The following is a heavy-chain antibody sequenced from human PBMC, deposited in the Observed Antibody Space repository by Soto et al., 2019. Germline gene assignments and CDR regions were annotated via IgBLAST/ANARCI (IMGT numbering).Heavy chain of an antibody. CDR2: IYPGDSDT. CDR3: ARPTAYCGGDCFPEYAFDI. Sequence: GESLKISCKGSGYSFTSYWIGWVRQMPGKGLDWMGIIYPGDSDTRYSPSFQGQVTISADKSISTAYLQWSSLKASDTAMYYCARPTAYCGGDCFPEYAFDIWGQGTMVTVSS. V-gene: IGHV5-51*01. J-gene: IGHJ3*02. D-gene: IGHD2-21*02. CDR1: GYSFTSYW.